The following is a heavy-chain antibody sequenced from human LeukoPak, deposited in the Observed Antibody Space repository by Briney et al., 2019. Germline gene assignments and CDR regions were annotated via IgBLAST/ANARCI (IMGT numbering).Heavy chain of an antibody. D-gene: IGHD2-2*01. CDR1: GYTLTELP. CDR3: ARDNCSSTSCQEGSYGMDV. CDR2: FDPEDGET. V-gene: IGHV1-24*01. Sequence: ASVKVSCKVSGYTLTELPMHWVRQAPGKGLEWMGGFDPEDGETIYAQKFQGRVTMTEDASTDTAYMELSSLRSDDTAVYYCARDNCSSTSCQEGSYGMDVWGQGTTVTVSS. J-gene: IGHJ6*02.